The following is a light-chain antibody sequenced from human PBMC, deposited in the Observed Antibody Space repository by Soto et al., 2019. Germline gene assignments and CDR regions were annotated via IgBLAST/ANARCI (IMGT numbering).Light chain of an antibody. CDR1: QSVSRN. CDR3: QQYNNWPPWT. CDR2: DAS. J-gene: IGKJ1*01. V-gene: IGKV3-15*01. Sequence: EIVLTQSPGTLSLSPGERATLSCRASQSVSRNLAWYQQKPGQAPRLLIYDASTRATAIPARFSGSGSETEFTLTISSLQSEDSAVYYCQQYNNWPPWTFGQGTKVDI.